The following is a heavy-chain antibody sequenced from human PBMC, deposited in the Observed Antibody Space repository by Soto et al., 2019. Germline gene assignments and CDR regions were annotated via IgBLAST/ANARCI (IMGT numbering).Heavy chain of an antibody. J-gene: IGHJ4*01. V-gene: IGHV4-61*01. CDR1: GASLSSGSYY. D-gene: IGHD5-12*01. Sequence: PSATLSLTCTVSGASLSSGSYYWSWIRQPPGKGLEWIGYISHSGRTNYDPSLKSRLTMSVDTSQNQFYLQLNSVTHPDTAVYYCSDGSSFDYCGHGTLVTVSP. CDR2: ISHSGRT. CDR3: SDGSSFDY.